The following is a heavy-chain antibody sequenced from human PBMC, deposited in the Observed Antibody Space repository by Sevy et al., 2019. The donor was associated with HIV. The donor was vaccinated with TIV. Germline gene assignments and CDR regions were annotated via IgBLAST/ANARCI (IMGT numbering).Heavy chain of an antibody. CDR1: GFIFSTYG. Sequence: GGSLRLSCAASGFIFSTYGIHWVRQAPGKGLEWVAVISYDGSEKYNADSVRGRFTISRDNSKNTLYLQMNSLRVEDTAIYYCAKMQGGSYNYYGMDAWGQWTTVTVSS. J-gene: IGHJ6*02. CDR3: AKMQGGSYNYYGMDA. V-gene: IGHV3-30*18. CDR2: ISYDGSEK. D-gene: IGHD1-26*01.